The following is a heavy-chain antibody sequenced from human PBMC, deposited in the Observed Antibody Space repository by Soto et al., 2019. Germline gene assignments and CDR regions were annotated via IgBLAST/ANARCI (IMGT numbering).Heavy chain of an antibody. CDR3: ARGVKAGVDY. V-gene: IGHV3-53*04. Sequence: EVQLVESGGGLVQPGGSLRLSCAASGFTVSSNYMSWVRQAPGKGLEWVSVIYSGGSTYYADSVKGRFTISRHNFKNTLYLQMNRLRAEDKAVYYCARGVKAGVDYWGQGTLVTVSS. J-gene: IGHJ4*02. CDR2: IYSGGST. D-gene: IGHD6-19*01. CDR1: GFTVSSNY.